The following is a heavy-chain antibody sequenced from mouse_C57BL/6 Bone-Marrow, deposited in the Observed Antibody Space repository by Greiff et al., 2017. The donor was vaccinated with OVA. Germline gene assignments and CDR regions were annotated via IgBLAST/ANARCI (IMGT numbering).Heavy chain of an antibody. CDR3: ARRGWLSAMDY. J-gene: IGHJ4*01. CDR2: ISTGGGST. D-gene: IGHD2-3*01. Sequence: EVKLVGSGGGLVQPGGSLKLSCAASGFTFSDYYMYWVRQTPEKRLEWVAYISTGGGSTYYPATVKGRFTISRDNAKNTLYLQMSRLKSEDTAMYYCARRGWLSAMDYWGQGTSVTVSS. CDR1: GFTFSDYY. V-gene: IGHV5-12*01.